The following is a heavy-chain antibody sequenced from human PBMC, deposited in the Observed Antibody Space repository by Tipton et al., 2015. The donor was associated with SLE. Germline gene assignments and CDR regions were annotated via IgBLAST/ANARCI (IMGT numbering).Heavy chain of an antibody. CDR2: IYHGGST. V-gene: IGHV4-34*01. CDR1: GGSFSGYA. D-gene: IGHD6-25*01. J-gene: IGHJ4*02. Sequence: TLSLTCAVYGGSFSGYAWSWIRQAPGKGLEWIGYIYHGGSTYYNPSLKSRITTSVDTSKNQFSLKLSSVTAADTAVYYCARASGDYWGQGTLVTVSS. CDR3: ARASGDY.